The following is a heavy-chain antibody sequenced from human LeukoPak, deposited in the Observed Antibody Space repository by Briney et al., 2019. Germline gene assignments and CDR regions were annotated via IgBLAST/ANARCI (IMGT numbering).Heavy chain of an antibody. J-gene: IGHJ6*02. CDR3: TADSTNLLATYYGMDV. V-gene: IGHV1-8*01. Sequence: GASVKVSCKASGYTFTSYDINWVRQATGQGLKWMGWMNPNSGNTGYAQKFQGRVTMTRNTSISTACMELSSLRSEDTAVYYCTADSTNLLATYYGMDVWGQGTTVTVSS. CDR1: GYTFTSYD. CDR2: MNPNSGNT. D-gene: IGHD1-26*01.